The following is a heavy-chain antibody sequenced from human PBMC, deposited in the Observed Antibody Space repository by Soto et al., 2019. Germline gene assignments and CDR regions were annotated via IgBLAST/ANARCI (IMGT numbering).Heavy chain of an antibody. Sequence: VQLVQSGAEVLKPGSSVKLSCKTSGDTFDTFAISWVRQAPGQGLEWMGGIIPIFRTPDSTRKVQGRVTITADVSTSTAYLELSRLRSEDPAVYYWARDKGRGQLGGNYHNALAVWGQGTTVTVSS. CDR3: ARDKGRGQLGGNYHNALAV. CDR1: GDTFDTFA. V-gene: IGHV1-69*12. CDR2: IIPIFRTP. J-gene: IGHJ6*02. D-gene: IGHD1-1*01.